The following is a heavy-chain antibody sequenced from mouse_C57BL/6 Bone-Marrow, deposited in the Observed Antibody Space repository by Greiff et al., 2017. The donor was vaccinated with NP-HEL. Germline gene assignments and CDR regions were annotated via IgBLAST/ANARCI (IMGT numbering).Heavy chain of an antibody. J-gene: IGHJ3*01. D-gene: IGHD1-1*01. Sequence: EVKLMESGGGLVKPGGSLKLSCAASGFTFSSYAMSWVRQTPEKRLEWVATISDGGSYTYYPDNVKGRFTISRDNAKNNLYLQMSHLKSEDTAMYYCARDSPDYGSSSFAYWGQGTLVTASA. CDR3: ARDSPDYGSSSFAY. CDR1: GFTFSSYA. CDR2: ISDGGSYT. V-gene: IGHV5-4*01.